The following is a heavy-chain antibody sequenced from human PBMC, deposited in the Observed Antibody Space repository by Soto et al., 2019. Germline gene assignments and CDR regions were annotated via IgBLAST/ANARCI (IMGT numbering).Heavy chain of an antibody. V-gene: IGHV3-74*01. J-gene: IGHJ3*02. Sequence: GGSLRLSCAASGFTFSSYLMHWVRQAPGKGLVWVSRINSDGSSTTYADSAKGRFTISRDSAKNTLYLQMNSLRAEDTAVDYCARVRMAGDFDSWGQGTMVTVSS. CDR2: INSDGSST. CDR3: ARVRMAGDFDS. D-gene: IGHD6-19*01. CDR1: GFTFSSYL.